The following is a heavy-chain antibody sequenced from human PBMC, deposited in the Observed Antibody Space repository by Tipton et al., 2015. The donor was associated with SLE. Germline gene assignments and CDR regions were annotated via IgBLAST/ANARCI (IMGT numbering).Heavy chain of an antibody. CDR1: GFTFSSYG. Sequence: SLRLSCAASGFTFSSYGMHWVRQTPDKGLEWVAYIQYNGAEKHYADSVKGRFTISRDKSANTLYLQMDSLRSEDTAVYYCAKEEYYHGGRYMSWDYWGQGTLVTVSS. V-gene: IGHV3-30*02. D-gene: IGHD3-22*01. CDR3: AKEEYYHGGRYMSWDY. CDR2: IQYNGAEK. J-gene: IGHJ4*02.